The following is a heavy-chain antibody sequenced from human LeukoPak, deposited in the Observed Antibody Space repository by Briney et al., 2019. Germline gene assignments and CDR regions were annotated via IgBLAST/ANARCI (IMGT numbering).Heavy chain of an antibody. V-gene: IGHV5-51*01. CDR2: IYPGDSAT. J-gene: IGHJ4*02. D-gene: IGHD5-12*01. Sequence: GESLKISCKSSGYSFTNYWIGWVRQMPGKGLEWMGIIYPGDSATRYSPSFQGLVTVSADKSINTTYLQWSSLKASDTAMYYCARHLGGSQWLRLAYWGQGLLVTVSS. CDR3: ARHLGGSQWLRLAY. CDR1: GYSFTNYW.